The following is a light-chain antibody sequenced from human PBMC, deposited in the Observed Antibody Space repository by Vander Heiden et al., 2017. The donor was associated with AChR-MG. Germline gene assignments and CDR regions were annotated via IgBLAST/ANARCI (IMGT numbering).Light chain of an antibody. Sequence: GPPGQSITISCTGTSSDVGGYNYVSWYQQHPGKAPKLMIYDVSNRPSGVSNRFSGSKSGNTASLTISGLQAEDEADYYCSSYTSSSTRAFGGGTKLTVL. J-gene: IGLJ2*01. CDR2: DVS. CDR3: SSYTSSSTRA. CDR1: SSDVGGYNY. V-gene: IGLV2-14*04.